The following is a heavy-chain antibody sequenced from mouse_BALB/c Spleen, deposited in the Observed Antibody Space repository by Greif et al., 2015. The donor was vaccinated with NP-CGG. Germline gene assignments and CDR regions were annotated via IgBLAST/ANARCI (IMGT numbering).Heavy chain of an antibody. CDR1: GYTFTSYW. CDR3: ARGTYYYAMDY. J-gene: IGHJ4*01. Sequence: VKLMGSGAELAKPGASVKMSCKASGYTFTSYWMHWVKQRPGQGLEWIEYINPSTGYTEYNQKFKDKATLTADKSSSTAYMQLSSLTSEDSAVYYCARGTYYYAMDYRGQGTSVTVSS. V-gene: IGHV1-7*01. CDR2: INPSTGYT. D-gene: IGHD3-3*01.